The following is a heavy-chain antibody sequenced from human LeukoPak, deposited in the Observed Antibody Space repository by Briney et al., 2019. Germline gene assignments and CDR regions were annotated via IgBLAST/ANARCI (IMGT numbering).Heavy chain of an antibody. CDR3: ARGGPNWFDP. D-gene: IGHD3-10*01. Sequence: SETLSLTCAVYGGSFSGYYWSWIRQPPGKGLEWIGYIYYSGSTNYNPSLKSRVTISVDTSKNQFSLKLSSVTAADTAVYYCARGGPNWFDPWGQGTLVTVSS. J-gene: IGHJ5*02. CDR2: IYYSGST. V-gene: IGHV4-59*01. CDR1: GGSFSGYY.